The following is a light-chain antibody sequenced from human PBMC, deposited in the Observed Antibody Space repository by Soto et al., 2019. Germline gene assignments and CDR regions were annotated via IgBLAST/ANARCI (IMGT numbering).Light chain of an antibody. CDR1: QSVSSY. V-gene: IGKV3-11*01. J-gene: IGKJ5*01. Sequence: EIVMTQPPATLSLSPGERATLSCRASQSVSSYLAWYQQKPGQAPRLLIYDASSRATGIPARFSGSGSGTDFTLTISSLEPEDFAVYYCQQRSNWPPSFGQGTRLEI. CDR3: QQRSNWPPS. CDR2: DAS.